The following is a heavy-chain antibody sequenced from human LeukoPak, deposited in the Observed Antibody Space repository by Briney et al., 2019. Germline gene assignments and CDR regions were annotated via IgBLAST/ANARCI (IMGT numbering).Heavy chain of an antibody. V-gene: IGHV3-21*01. J-gene: IGHJ4*02. CDR1: GFTFSDYT. CDR3: ARDPNVLGITPYYFDF. D-gene: IGHD3-10*02. CDR2: ISSDSSYI. Sequence: GGSLRLSCAASGFTFSDYTMTWVRQAPGKGLEWVASISSDSSYIDYADSVKGRFTISRDKATNSLFLKTDTLRGDDTGIYYCARDPNVLGITPYYFDFWGQGTLVTVSS.